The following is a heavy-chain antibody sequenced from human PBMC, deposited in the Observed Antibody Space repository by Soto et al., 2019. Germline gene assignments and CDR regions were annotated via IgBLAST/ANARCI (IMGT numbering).Heavy chain of an antibody. D-gene: IGHD2-2*01. Sequence: QVQLVQSGAEVKKPGSSVKVSCKASGGTFSSYAISWVRQAPGQGLEWMGGIIPIFGTANYAQKFQGRVRMPAEESTSTAYMELSSLRSEDTAVYYCARHVPAAGYYYGMDVWGQGATVTVSS. CDR3: ARHVPAAGYYYGMDV. CDR1: GGTFSSYA. V-gene: IGHV1-69*12. J-gene: IGHJ6*02. CDR2: IIPIFGTA.